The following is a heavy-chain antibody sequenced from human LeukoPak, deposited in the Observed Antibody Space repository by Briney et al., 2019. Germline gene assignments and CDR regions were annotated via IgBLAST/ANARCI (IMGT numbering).Heavy chain of an antibody. CDR2: IYQSGTT. CDR1: GGSISSSGFY. CDR3: ARKKLVARGYFDY. J-gene: IGHJ4*02. Sequence: PSETLSLTCTVSGGSISSSGFYWDWIRQPPGKRLEWIGSIYQSGTTYYNPPLKSRVTIFVDTSKSQFSLKLSSVTAADTAVYYCARKKLVARGYFDYWGQGVLVTVSS. V-gene: IGHV4-39*01. D-gene: IGHD6-13*01.